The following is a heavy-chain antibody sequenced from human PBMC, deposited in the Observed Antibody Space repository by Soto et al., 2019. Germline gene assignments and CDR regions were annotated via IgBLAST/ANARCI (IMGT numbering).Heavy chain of an antibody. J-gene: IGHJ4*02. D-gene: IGHD3-16*02. CDR3: AKDPNIGGVIVHYFDY. CDR2: ISGSGGST. V-gene: IGHV3-23*01. CDR1: GFTFSSYA. Sequence: GGSLRLSCAASGFTFSSYAMSWVRQAPGKGLEWVSAISGSGGSTYYADSVKGRFTISRDNSKNTLYLQMNSLRAEDTAVYYCAKDPNIGGVIVHYFDYWGQGTLVTVSS.